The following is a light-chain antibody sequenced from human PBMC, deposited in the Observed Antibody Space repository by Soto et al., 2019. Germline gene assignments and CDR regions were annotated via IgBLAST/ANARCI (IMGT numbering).Light chain of an antibody. J-gene: IGKJ4*01. CDR1: QSIYSN. CDR3: QQYEKWPPLT. Sequence: EIVMTQSPATLSVSPGERATLSCRASQSIYSNLAWYQQKLGQAPRLLIYGASTRATGIPARFSGSGSGTEFTLTISSLQSKDFAVYYCQQYEKWPPLTFGGGTKVEI. CDR2: GAS. V-gene: IGKV3-15*01.